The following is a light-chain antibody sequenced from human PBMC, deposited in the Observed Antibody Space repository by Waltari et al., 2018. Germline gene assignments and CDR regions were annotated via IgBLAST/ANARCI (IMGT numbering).Light chain of an antibody. CDR3: QQSYSTPYT. CDR2: WAS. V-gene: IGKV4-1*01. J-gene: IGKJ2*01. CDR1: QSVLYSSNNKNY. Sequence: DIVMTQSPDSLAVSLGERATINCKSSQSVLYSSNNKNYLAWYQQKPGQPPKLRIYWASNREAGVPSRFSGSGSGTDFTITISSLQPEDFATYYCQQSYSTPYTFGQGTKLEIK.